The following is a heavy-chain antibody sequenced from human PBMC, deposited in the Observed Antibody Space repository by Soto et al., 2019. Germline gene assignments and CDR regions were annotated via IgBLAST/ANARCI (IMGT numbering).Heavy chain of an antibody. J-gene: IGHJ4*02. Sequence: EVQLVESGGGLVQPGGSLRLSCAASGFTFSSYWMHWVRQAPGKGLVWVSRINSDGSSTYYADSVKGRFTISSDNAKNAMYLQLNRLRAAETAVYYCATHLPNYWGQGTLVTVSS. CDR1: GFTFSSYW. CDR3: ATHLPNY. CDR2: INSDGSST. V-gene: IGHV3-74*01.